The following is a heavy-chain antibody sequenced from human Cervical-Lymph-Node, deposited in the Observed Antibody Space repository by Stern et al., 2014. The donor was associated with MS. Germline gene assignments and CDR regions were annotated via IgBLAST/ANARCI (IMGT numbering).Heavy chain of an antibody. J-gene: IGHJ4*02. D-gene: IGHD6-19*01. CDR1: GGTFSSYA. Sequence: AQLEESGAEVKKPGSSVKVSCKASGGTFSSYAISWVRQAPGQGLEWLGGIIPIFGTANYAQKFQGRVTITADESTSTAYMELSSLRSEDTAVYYCARGGSGWYYFDYWGQGTLVTVSS. CDR2: IIPIFGTA. V-gene: IGHV1-69*01. CDR3: ARGGSGWYYFDY.